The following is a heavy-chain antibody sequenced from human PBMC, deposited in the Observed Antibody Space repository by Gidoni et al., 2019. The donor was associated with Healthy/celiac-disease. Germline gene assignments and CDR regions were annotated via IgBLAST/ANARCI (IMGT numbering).Heavy chain of an antibody. CDR1: AFTFSDYY. Sequence: QVQLVESGGGLVKPGGSLRLSCAASAFTFSDYYMSWIRQAPGKGLEWVSYISSSSSYTNYADSVKGRFTISRDNAKNSLYLQMNSLRAEDTAVYYCARGGENSYGRYYYYYGMDVWGQGTTVTVSS. V-gene: IGHV3-11*05. D-gene: IGHD5-18*01. CDR2: ISSSSSYT. J-gene: IGHJ6*02. CDR3: ARGGENSYGRYYYYYGMDV.